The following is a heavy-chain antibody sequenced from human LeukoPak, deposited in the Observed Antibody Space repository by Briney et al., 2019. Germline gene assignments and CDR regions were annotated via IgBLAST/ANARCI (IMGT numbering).Heavy chain of an antibody. V-gene: IGHV4-61*02. CDR1: GGSISSGSYY. D-gene: IGHD3-10*01. CDR3: ARPHLPGEFRLGQWMDV. CDR2: IYVSGST. Sequence: SQTLSLTCTVSGGSISSGSYYWSWIRQPAGEGLEWIGRIYVSGSTSYNPSLKSRVTISVDTSKNQFSLKLRSVTAADTAVYYCARPHLPGEFRLGQWMDVWGKGTTVTVSS. J-gene: IGHJ6*04.